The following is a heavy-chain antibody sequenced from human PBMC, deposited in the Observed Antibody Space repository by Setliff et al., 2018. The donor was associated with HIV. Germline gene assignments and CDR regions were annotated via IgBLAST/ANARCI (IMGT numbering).Heavy chain of an antibody. CDR3: ARLGSGWSDSYYYAMDI. D-gene: IGHD6-19*01. Sequence: ASVKVSCKASGYTFTTYGIAWVRQAPGHGLEWMGWISPNFGHTNYAQNFLGRVTMTIDTSTSRAYLELRSLRSDDTAMYFCARLGSGWSDSYYYAMDIWGQGTTVTVSS. J-gene: IGHJ6*02. CDR2: ISPNFGHT. CDR1: GYTFTTYG. V-gene: IGHV1-18*01.